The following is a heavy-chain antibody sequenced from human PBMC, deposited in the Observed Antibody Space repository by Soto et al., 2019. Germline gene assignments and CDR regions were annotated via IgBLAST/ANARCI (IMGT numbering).Heavy chain of an antibody. Sequence: SLKVSCKASGGTFSSYAISWVRQAPGQGLEWMGGIIPIFGTANYAQKFQGRVTITADESTSTAYMELSSLRSEDTAVYYCARFSHRGLGYYYGMDVWGQGTTVTVSS. J-gene: IGHJ6*02. V-gene: IGHV1-69*13. CDR2: IIPIFGTA. CDR1: GGTFSSYA. D-gene: IGHD5-12*01. CDR3: ARFSHRGLGYYYGMDV.